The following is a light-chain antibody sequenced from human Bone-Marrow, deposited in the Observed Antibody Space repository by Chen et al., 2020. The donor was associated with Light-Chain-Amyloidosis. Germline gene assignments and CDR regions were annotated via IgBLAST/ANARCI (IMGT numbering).Light chain of an antibody. CDR1: QTISLNY. J-gene: IGKJ4*01. Sequence: EIVLTQYPGTLSMSPGEGANLSCRASQTISLNYLTWYQQKFGQAPRLLIYGSSSRATGIPDRFTGSGSVTDFTLTINRLEPEDFAMYYCQQYGTSPLTFGGGTKVEIK. CDR2: GSS. CDR3: QQYGTSPLT. V-gene: IGKV3-20*01.